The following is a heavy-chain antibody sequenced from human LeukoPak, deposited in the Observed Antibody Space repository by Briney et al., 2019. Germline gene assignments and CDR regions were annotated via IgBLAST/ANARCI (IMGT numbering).Heavy chain of an antibody. V-gene: IGHV4-61*02. CDR2: VSISGGT. CDR3: ARSSSGWYQYYYYYYMDV. CDR1: GDSISSDISY. J-gene: IGHJ6*03. D-gene: IGHD6-19*01. Sequence: SETLSLTCTVSGDSISSDISYWSWIRQPAGKELEWIGRVSISGGTNYNPSLRSRVTISVDTSKNQFSLKLSSVTAADTAVYYCARSSSGWYQYYYYYYMDVWGKGTTVTISS.